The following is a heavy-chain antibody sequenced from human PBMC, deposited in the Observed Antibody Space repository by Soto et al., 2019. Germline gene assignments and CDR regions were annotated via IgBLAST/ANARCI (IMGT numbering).Heavy chain of an antibody. CDR2: IFYSGCT. Sequence: SETLSLTCTVSGGSITSYYWSWIRQPPGKGPEWIGYIFYSGCTNYNPSLKSRVTISVDTSKNQFSLNLSSVTAADTAVYYCARDLLVYCSGNSCYNYYGMDVWGQGTTVTVSS. D-gene: IGHD2-15*01. J-gene: IGHJ6*02. CDR1: GGSITSYY. V-gene: IGHV4-59*01. CDR3: ARDLLVYCSGNSCYNYYGMDV.